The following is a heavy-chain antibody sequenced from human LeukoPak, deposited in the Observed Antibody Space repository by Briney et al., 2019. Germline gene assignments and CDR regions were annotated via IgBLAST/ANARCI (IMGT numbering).Heavy chain of an antibody. CDR2: IYSGGST. J-gene: IGHJ4*02. Sequence: GGSLRLSCAASGFTVSSNYMSWVRQAPGKGLEWVSVIYSGGSTYYADSVKGRFTISRDNSKNTLYLQMNSLRAEDTAVYYCARGPRITIFGVVIPRFDYWGQGTLVTASS. V-gene: IGHV3-53*01. D-gene: IGHD3-3*01. CDR3: ARGPRITIFGVVIPRFDY. CDR1: GFTVSSNY.